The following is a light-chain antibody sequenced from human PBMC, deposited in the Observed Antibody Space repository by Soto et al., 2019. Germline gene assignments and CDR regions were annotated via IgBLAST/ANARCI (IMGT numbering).Light chain of an antibody. CDR2: DAS. V-gene: IGKV3-11*01. Sequence: EIVLTQSPAILSMSPGERATLSCRASQSVSSYFAWYQQKPGQAPRLLIYDASNRATGVPARFSGSGSGTNFTLTISSLEPEDFAVYYCKQGRYGPVTFGKGTKV. J-gene: IGKJ1*01. CDR1: QSVSSY. CDR3: KQGRYGPVT.